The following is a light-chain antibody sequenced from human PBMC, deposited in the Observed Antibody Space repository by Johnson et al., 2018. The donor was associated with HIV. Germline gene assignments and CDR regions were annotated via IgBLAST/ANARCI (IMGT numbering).Light chain of an antibody. CDR1: SSNIGNNF. V-gene: IGLV1-51*01. J-gene: IGLJ1*01. CDR2: DTD. Sequence: QSVLTQPPSVSAAPGQKVTVSCSGSSSNIGNNFVSWYQQVPGTAPKLLIYDTDKRPSGIPDRFSASTSGTSATLAITGLQTGDEADYYCGTWDSSLSTYVFGTGTKVTVL. CDR3: GTWDSSLSTYV.